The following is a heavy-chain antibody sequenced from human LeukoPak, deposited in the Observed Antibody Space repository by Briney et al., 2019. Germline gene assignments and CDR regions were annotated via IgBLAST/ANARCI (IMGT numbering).Heavy chain of an antibody. CDR1: GFTFFSHG. J-gene: IGHJ4*02. V-gene: IGHV3-30*03. D-gene: IGHD5-24*01. Sequence: GGSLRLSCAASGFTFFSHGMHWVRQAPGKGLEWVALLSSDGSRESYTDSVKGRFTISRDKSKNTLYLQMDSLRAESTAVYYCAREYGYNTAHFDYWGQGTLVTVSS. CDR3: AREYGYNTAHFDY. CDR2: LSSDGSRE.